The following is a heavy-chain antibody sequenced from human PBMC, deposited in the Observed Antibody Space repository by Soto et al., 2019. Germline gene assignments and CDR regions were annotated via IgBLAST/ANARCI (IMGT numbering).Heavy chain of an antibody. CDR3: ASTVADYYYYYMDV. Sequence: SETLSLTCTVSGGSISSYYWSWIRQPPGKGLEWIGYIYYSGSTNYNPSLKSRVTISVDTSKNQFSLKLSSVTAADTAVYYCASTVADYYYYYMDVWGKGTTVTVSS. D-gene: IGHD2-15*01. J-gene: IGHJ6*03. CDR2: IYYSGST. CDR1: GGSISSYY. V-gene: IGHV4-59*01.